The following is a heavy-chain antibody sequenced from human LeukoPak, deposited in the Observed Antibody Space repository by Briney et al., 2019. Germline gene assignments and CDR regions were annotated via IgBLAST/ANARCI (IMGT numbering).Heavy chain of an antibody. CDR2: INHSGST. Sequence: SETLSLTCAVYGGSFSGYYWSWIRQPPGKGLEWIGEINHSGSTNYNPSLKSRVTISVDTSKNQFSLKLSSVTAADTVVYYCARVGRPSSPLRYFQHWGQGTLVTVSS. D-gene: IGHD6-13*01. J-gene: IGHJ1*01. CDR3: ARVGRPSSPLRYFQH. CDR1: GGSFSGYY. V-gene: IGHV4-34*01.